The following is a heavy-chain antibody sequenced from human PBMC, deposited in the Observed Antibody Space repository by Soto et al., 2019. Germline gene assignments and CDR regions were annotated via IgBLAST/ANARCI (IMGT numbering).Heavy chain of an antibody. V-gene: IGHV4-31*03. Sequence: QVQLQESSTGLVKPSQTLSLTCTVSGDSISRGGYYWNWIRQHPRKGLEWIGYIYHSGSTNYNPSLKRRVSISVDTSKNQLALELSSVTAADTAIYYCARDGAGAYGLGWFDPWGQGILVTVSS. CDR3: ARDGAGAYGLGWFDP. J-gene: IGHJ5*02. D-gene: IGHD2-21*01. CDR2: IYHSGST. CDR1: GDSISRGGYY.